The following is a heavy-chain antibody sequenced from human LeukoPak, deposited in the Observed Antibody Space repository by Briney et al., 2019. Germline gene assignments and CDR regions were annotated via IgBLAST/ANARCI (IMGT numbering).Heavy chain of an antibody. CDR2: IRYDGSNK. V-gene: IGHV3-30*02. J-gene: IGHJ6*03. CDR1: GFTFSSYG. Sequence: PGGSLRLSCAASGFTFSSYGMHWVRQAPGKGLEWVAFIRYDGSNKYYADSVKGRFTISRDNSKNTLYLQMNSLRAENTAVYYCARAMNHYYYYMDVWGKGTTVTVSS. CDR3: ARAMNHYYYYMDV.